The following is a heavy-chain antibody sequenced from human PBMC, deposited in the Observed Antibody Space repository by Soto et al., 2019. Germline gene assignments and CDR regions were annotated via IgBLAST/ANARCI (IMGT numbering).Heavy chain of an antibody. Sequence: EVRLLESGGGLVQPGGSLRVSYAAAGFTFSNHAMSWVRQAPGKGLEWVSTISGSGGTIYYADSVKGRFTISRDNSKNALWLQMNSLRAEDTALYYCAKGSGNIRPYGMDVWGQGTTVTVSS. CDR2: ISGSGGTI. CDR1: GFTFSNHA. J-gene: IGHJ6*02. V-gene: IGHV3-23*01. CDR3: AKGSGNIRPYGMDV.